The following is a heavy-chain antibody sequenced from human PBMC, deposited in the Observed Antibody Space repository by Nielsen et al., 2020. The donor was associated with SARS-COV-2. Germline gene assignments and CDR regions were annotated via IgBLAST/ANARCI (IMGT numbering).Heavy chain of an antibody. J-gene: IGHJ4*02. Sequence: GGSLRLSCAASGFTFSSHAMSWVRQAPGKGLEWVAAINTGGDTTYYEDSVKGRFTISRDTSKNALYLQLNSLRADDTAIYFCAKRGYCSGGSCYQFDYWGQGTLVTVSS. V-gene: IGHV3-23*01. D-gene: IGHD2-15*01. CDR1: GFTFSSHA. CDR2: INTGGDTT. CDR3: AKRGYCSGGSCYQFDY.